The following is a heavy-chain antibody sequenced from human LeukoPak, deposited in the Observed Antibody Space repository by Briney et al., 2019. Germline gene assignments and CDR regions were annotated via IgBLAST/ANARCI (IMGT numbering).Heavy chain of an antibody. D-gene: IGHD3-9*01. J-gene: IGHJ4*02. CDR3: ATVYDILTGYYHN. CDR1: GGTFSSYA. CDR2: FDPEDGET. Sequence: ASVKVSCTASGGTFSSYAISWVRQAPGKGLEWMGGFDPEDGETIYAQKFQGRVTMTEDTSTDTAYMELSSLRSEDTAVYYCATVYDILTGYYHNWGQGTLVTVSS. V-gene: IGHV1-24*01.